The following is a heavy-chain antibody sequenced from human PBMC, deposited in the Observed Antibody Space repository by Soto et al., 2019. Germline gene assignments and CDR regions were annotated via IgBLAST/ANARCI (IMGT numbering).Heavy chain of an antibody. V-gene: IGHV3-9*01. J-gene: IGHJ4*02. CDR2: ISWNRGSI. D-gene: IGHD4-17*01. CDR3: AKDKYGDYSYYFDY. CDR1: GFTFDDYA. Sequence: PGGSLRLSCAASGFTFDDYAMHWVRQAPGKGLEWVSGISWNRGSIGYADSVKGRFTISRDNAKNSLYPQMNGLRAEDTAWYYCAKDKYGDYSYYFDYWGQGTLATVSS.